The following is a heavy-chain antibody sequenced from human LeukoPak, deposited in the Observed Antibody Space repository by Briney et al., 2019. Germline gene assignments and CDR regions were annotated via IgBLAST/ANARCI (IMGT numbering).Heavy chain of an antibody. Sequence: PSETLSPTCTVSGGSTSGCYWNWIRQSPGKGLEWIGYIYYSGNTKDNPSLKSRVTISLDTSKNQFSLELSSVTAADTAVYYCARGGCSDTSCYNYIDVWGKGTTVTISS. CDR3: ARGGCSDTSCYNYIDV. CDR1: GGSTSGCY. J-gene: IGHJ6*03. V-gene: IGHV4-59*01. D-gene: IGHD2-2*02. CDR2: IYYSGNT.